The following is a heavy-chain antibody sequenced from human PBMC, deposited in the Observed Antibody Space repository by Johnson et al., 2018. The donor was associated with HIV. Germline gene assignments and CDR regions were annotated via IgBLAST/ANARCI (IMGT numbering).Heavy chain of an antibody. CDR3: AREGQEFNDAFDI. J-gene: IGHJ3*02. Sequence: QVQLVESGGGVVQPGRSLRLSCAASGFTFSSSAMHWVRQAPGKGLEWVAVISYDGSNKYYADSVKGRFTISRDNSKNTLYLQMNSLRAEDTAVYYCAREGQEFNDAFDIWGQGTMVTVSS. CDR2: ISYDGSNK. V-gene: IGHV3-30*04. D-gene: IGHD3-10*01. CDR1: GFTFSSSA.